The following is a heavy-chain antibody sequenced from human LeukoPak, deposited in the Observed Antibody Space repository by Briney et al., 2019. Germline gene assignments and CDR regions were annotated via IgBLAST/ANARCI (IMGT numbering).Heavy chain of an antibody. V-gene: IGHV3-53*01. D-gene: IGHD1-26*01. CDR1: GFTVSSNY. Sequence: GGSLRLSCAASGFTVSSNYMSWVRQAPGKGLEWVSVIYSGGSRYYADSVKGRFTISRDNAKNSLYLQMNSLRAEDTALYYCASGGIYYGAAFDFWGQGTLVTVSS. CDR2: IYSGGSR. J-gene: IGHJ4*02. CDR3: ASGGIYYGAAFDF.